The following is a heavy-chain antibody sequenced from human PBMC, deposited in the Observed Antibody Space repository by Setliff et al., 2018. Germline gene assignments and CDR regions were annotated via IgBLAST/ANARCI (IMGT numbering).Heavy chain of an antibody. J-gene: IGHJ6*03. CDR1: GYTFTSYG. V-gene: IGHV1-18*01. D-gene: IGHD1-26*01. Sequence: ASVKVSCKASGYTFTSYGISWVRQAPGQGLEWMGWISAYNDNTNYAQKLQGRVTMTTDTSTSTAYMELRSLRSDDTAVYYCARLPLPAAWELLDIRYYYYYMDVWGKGTTVTVSS. CDR3: ARLPLPAAWELLDIRYYYYYMDV. CDR2: ISAYNDNT.